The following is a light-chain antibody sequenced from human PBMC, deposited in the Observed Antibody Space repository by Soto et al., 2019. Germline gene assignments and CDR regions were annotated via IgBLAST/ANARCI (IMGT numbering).Light chain of an antibody. V-gene: IGLV1-40*01. Sequence: QSVLAQPPSVSGAPGQRGTISFTGTGSNIGSGYDVHWYQHLPGTAPKLLTYGNTIRPSGVPDRFSGSKSGTSASLAITGLQAEDEADYYCQSYDRSLRGYVFGTGTKVTVL. CDR3: QSYDRSLRGYV. CDR2: GNT. J-gene: IGLJ1*01. CDR1: GSNIGSGYD.